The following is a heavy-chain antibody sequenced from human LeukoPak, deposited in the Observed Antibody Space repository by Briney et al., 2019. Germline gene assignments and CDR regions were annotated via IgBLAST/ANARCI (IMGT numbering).Heavy chain of an antibody. Sequence: GGSLRLSCAASGFTFISYAMSWVRQAPGKGLEWVSAISGSGGSTYYADSVKGRFTISRDNSKNTLHLQMNSLRAEDTAVYYCAREVVIADNNWFDPWGQGTLVTVSS. CDR2: ISGSGGST. V-gene: IGHV3-23*01. CDR3: AREVVIADNNWFDP. J-gene: IGHJ5*02. D-gene: IGHD2/OR15-2a*01. CDR1: GFTFISYA.